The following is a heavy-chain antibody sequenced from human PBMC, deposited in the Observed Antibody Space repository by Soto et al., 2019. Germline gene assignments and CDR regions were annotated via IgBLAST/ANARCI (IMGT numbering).Heavy chain of an antibody. D-gene: IGHD5-12*01. J-gene: IGHJ5*02. Sequence: SETLSLTCSVSGASVAGGSYYWSWVRQPPGKGLEWIGYIPSRGRPFYNPSLTSRGTISADTSKNQLSLQLTSVTAADTAVYYCARDTYSGYDFGLWGQGTLVTVSS. V-gene: IGHV4-30-4*01. CDR2: IPSRGRP. CDR3: ARDTYSGYDFGL. CDR1: GASVAGGSYY.